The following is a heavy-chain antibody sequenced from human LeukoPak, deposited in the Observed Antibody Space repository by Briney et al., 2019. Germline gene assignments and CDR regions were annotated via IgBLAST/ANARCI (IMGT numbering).Heavy chain of an antibody. CDR3: AVWSGESNFDY. Sequence: ASVKVSCKASGYTFTGYYMHWVRQAPGQGLEWMGWINPNSGGTNYAQKFQGRVTMTRDTFISTACMELSRLRSDDTAVYYCAVWSGESNFDYWGQGTLVTVSS. D-gene: IGHD2-21*01. J-gene: IGHJ4*02. CDR1: GYTFTGYY. V-gene: IGHV1-2*02. CDR2: INPNSGGT.